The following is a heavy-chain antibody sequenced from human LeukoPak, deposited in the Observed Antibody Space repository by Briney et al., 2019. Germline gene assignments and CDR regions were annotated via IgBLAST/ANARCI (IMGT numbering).Heavy chain of an antibody. V-gene: IGHV5-51*01. D-gene: IGHD6-13*01. J-gene: IGHJ5*02. CDR3: ARNGAAGSPNRFFNWFDP. Sequence: GESLKISCKASGYSFTTYWIAWLRQVPGKGLEWIGLIFPGDSGTRFSPSFQGQVTFSVDKSINTAYLQWTSLKGSDTAMYYCARNGAAGSPNRFFNWFDPWGQGTLVTVSS. CDR2: IFPGDSGT. CDR1: GYSFTTYW.